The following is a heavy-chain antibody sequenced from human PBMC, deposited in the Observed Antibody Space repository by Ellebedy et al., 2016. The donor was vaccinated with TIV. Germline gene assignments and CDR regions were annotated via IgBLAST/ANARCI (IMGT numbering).Heavy chain of an antibody. CDR1: GFTFGGFG. CDR3: AREDGDYPVDAFDV. J-gene: IGHJ3*01. Sequence: GESLKISXSGSGFTFGGFGIHWVRQSPGKGLEWVAVVSYDGSKKSYSDSVGGRFTVSRDNSNNVVHLHMNKLKTEDTAVYYCAREDGDYPVDAFDVWGKGTMVSVSS. D-gene: IGHD4-17*01. V-gene: IGHV3-30*03. CDR2: VSYDGSKK.